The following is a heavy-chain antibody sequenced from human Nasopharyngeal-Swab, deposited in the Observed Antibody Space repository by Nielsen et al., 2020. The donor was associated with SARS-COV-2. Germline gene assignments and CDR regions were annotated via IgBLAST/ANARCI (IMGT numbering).Heavy chain of an antibody. CDR3: AGRLGSNWFDP. D-gene: IGHD3-9*01. V-gene: IGHV1-69*01. Sequence: SAQDFCSASSGTFCSYDISWVRQAPGQGLEWMGGIIPIFGTANYAQKSQGRVTITADESTSTAYMELSSLRSEDRAVYYCAGRLGSNWFDPWGQGTLVTVSS. CDR2: IIPIFGTA. J-gene: IGHJ5*02. CDR1: SGTFCSYD.